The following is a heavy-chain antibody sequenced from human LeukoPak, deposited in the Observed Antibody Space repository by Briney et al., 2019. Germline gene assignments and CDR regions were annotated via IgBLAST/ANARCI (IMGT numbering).Heavy chain of an antibody. J-gene: IGHJ5*02. Sequence: ASVKVSCKASGYTFTSYAMHWVRQAPGQRLEWMGWINAGNGNTKYSQKLQGRVTITRDTSASTAYMELSSLRSEDTAVYYCARDAYSSRPYWFDPWGQGTLVTVSS. D-gene: IGHD6-13*01. CDR2: INAGNGNT. CDR3: ARDAYSSRPYWFDP. CDR1: GYTFTSYA. V-gene: IGHV1-3*01.